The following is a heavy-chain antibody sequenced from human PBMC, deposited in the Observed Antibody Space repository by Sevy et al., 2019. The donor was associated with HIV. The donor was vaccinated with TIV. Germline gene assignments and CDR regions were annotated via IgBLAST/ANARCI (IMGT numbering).Heavy chain of an antibody. V-gene: IGHV3-15*01. CDR1: GFTFSNAW. Sequence: GGSLSLSCAASGFTFSNAWMSWVRQAPGKGLEWVGRIKSKTDGGTTDYAAPVKGRFTISRDDSKNTLYLQMNSLKTEDTAEYYCTTPGYDFWSGYHAFDIWGQGTMVTVSS. J-gene: IGHJ3*02. CDR3: TTPGYDFWSGYHAFDI. D-gene: IGHD3-3*01. CDR2: IKSKTDGGTT.